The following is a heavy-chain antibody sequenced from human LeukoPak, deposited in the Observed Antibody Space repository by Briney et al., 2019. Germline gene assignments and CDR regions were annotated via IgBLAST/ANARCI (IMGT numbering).Heavy chain of an antibody. V-gene: IGHV1-18*01. Sequence: GASVKVSCKTSGYSFINYGITWVRQAPGQGLEWMGWVSAYADSTNYVQKFQGRVSMTTDTSTNTAYMELRSLRPDDTAVYYCARDCIGCHGFDFWGQGTLVTVSS. CDR2: VSAYADST. J-gene: IGHJ4*02. D-gene: IGHD2-15*01. CDR3: ARDCIGCHGFDF. CDR1: GYSFINYG.